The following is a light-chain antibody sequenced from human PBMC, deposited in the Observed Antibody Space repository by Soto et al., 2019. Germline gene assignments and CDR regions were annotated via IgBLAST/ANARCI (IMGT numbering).Light chain of an antibody. CDR2: EVT. J-gene: IGLJ1*01. CDR3: SSYTTTNTYV. Sequence: QSALTQPASVSGSPGQSITISCTGTSSDVGGYNYVSWYQQHPGKAPKLMIYEVTNRPSGISNRFSGSKSGNTASLTISGLQVDDEADYYCSSYTTTNTYVFGTGTKLTV. V-gene: IGLV2-14*01. CDR1: SSDVGGYNY.